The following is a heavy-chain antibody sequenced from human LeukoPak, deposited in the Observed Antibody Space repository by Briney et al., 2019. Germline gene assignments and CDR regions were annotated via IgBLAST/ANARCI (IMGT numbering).Heavy chain of an antibody. J-gene: IGHJ4*02. D-gene: IGHD6-13*01. CDR3: ARQGLGEYSSSWLETYFDY. CDR1: GGSISSTTSY. CDR2: INYSGNK. Sequence: PSETLTLTCSVSGGSISSTTSYWGWIRQSPGKGLEWIGSINYSGNKYYNPSLQSRVTISVDTSKTQFYLKLSSVTAADTALYCARQGLGEYSSSWLETYFDYWGQGTLVT. V-gene: IGHV4-39*01.